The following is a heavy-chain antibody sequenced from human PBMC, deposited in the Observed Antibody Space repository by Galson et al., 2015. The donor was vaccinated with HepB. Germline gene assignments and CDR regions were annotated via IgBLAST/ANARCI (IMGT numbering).Heavy chain of an antibody. CDR1: GFTFSSYA. CDR3: ARAGVVAARQYYFDY. D-gene: IGHD6-6*01. CDR2: IAYDGSNT. V-gene: IGHV3-30-3*01. J-gene: IGHJ4*02. Sequence: SLRLSCAASGFTFSSYAMHWVRQAPGKGLEWVSVIAYDGSNTYYADSVKGRFTISRDNSKNTLYLQMNSLRAEDTAVYYCARAGVVAARQYYFDYWGQGTLVTVSS.